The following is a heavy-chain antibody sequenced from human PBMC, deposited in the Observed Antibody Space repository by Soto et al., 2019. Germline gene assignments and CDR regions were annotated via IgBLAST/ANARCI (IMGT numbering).Heavy chain of an antibody. V-gene: IGHV1-18*01. CDR2: ISTHNGNT. Sequence: SVKVSCKAFGYTFTNYGITWVRQAPGQGLEWMGRISTHNGNTNYAQKLQGRVTVTTDTSTTTAYLELRSLRSDDTAVYYCAREATGCSGGTCYSRQWFDPWGQGTLVTVSS. CDR1: GYTFTNYG. J-gene: IGHJ5*02. D-gene: IGHD2-15*01. CDR3: AREATGCSGGTCYSRQWFDP.